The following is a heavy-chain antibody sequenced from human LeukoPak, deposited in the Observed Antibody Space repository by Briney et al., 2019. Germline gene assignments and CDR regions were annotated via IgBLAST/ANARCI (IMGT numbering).Heavy chain of an antibody. V-gene: IGHV3-48*03. J-gene: IGHJ4*02. CDR3: ARGDYGSGSYYY. Sequence: SGGSLRLSCGASGFTFSSYEMNGVRQAPGKGPEWVAYISSSGSTIYYADSVKGRFTISRDNANNSLYLQMNSLRAEDTAVYYCARGDYGSGSYYYWGQGTLVTVSS. CDR2: ISSSGSTI. D-gene: IGHD3-10*01. CDR1: GFTFSSYE.